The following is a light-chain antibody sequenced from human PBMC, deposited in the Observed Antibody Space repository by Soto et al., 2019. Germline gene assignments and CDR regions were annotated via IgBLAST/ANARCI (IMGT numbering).Light chain of an antibody. V-gene: IGKV1-6*01. Sequence: AIQMTQSPSSLSASVGDSVTITCRASQAIRNDVAWYQQKAGKAPKLLISAASILQSGVPSRFSGRGSGTEFTLSISSLQSEDLATYYCLQEYNDPWTFGQGTKVEI. CDR2: AAS. J-gene: IGKJ1*01. CDR1: QAIRND. CDR3: LQEYNDPWT.